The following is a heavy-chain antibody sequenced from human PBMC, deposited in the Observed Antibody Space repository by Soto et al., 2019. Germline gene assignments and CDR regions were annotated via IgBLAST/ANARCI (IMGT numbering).Heavy chain of an antibody. CDR2: INHSGST. J-gene: IGHJ4*02. CDR1: GGSSSGYY. D-gene: IGHD6-13*01. Sequence: NPSETLSLTCAVYGGSSSGYYWSWIRQPPGKGLEWIGEINHSGSTNYNPSLKSRVTISVDTSKNQFSLKLSSVTAADTAVYYCARAGSSCYVRFDYWGQATLVTVSS. V-gene: IGHV4-34*01. CDR3: ARAGSSCYVRFDY.